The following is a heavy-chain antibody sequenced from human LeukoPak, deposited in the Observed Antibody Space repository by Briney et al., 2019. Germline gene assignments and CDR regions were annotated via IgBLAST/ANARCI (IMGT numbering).Heavy chain of an antibody. J-gene: IGHJ6*03. V-gene: IGHV4-61*02. Sequence: SETLSLTCTVSGGSISSGSYYWSWIRQPAGKGLEWIGRIYTSGSTNYNPSLKSRVTISVDTSKNQFSLKLSSVTAADTAVYYCARVRDSYYYYMDVWGKGTTVTIFS. CDR3: ARVRDSYYYYMDV. CDR2: IYTSGST. CDR1: GGSISSGSYY.